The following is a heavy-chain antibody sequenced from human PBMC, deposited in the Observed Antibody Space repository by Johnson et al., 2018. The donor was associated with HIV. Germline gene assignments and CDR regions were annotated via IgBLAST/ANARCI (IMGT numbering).Heavy chain of an antibody. CDR3: ARRYSGRYFEAFYL. J-gene: IGHJ3*01. CDR1: GFTFSSYA. D-gene: IGHD1-26*01. Sequence: QVQLVESGGGVVQPGRSLRLSCAASGFTFSSYAMHWVRQAPGKGLEWVAVISYDGSNKYYADSVKGRFTISRDNSKNTLYLQMNSLGAEDTAVYYCARRYSGRYFEAFYLWGQGTMVTVSS. V-gene: IGHV3-30*04. CDR2: ISYDGSNK.